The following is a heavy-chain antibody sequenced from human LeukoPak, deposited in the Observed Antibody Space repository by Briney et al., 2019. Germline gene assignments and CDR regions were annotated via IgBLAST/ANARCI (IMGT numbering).Heavy chain of an antibody. Sequence: ASVKVSCKASGYTFTGYSIHRVRPAPGQGLEWMGWINLKSGGTNYAQKFQARVAMTRETSISTAYMELSRLRSDDTAGYYCAREDSTGYSSLDYWVQGTLVTVSS. J-gene: IGHJ4*02. CDR2: INLKSGGT. D-gene: IGHD3-22*01. CDR1: GYTFTGYS. V-gene: IGHV1-2*02. CDR3: AREDSTGYSSLDY.